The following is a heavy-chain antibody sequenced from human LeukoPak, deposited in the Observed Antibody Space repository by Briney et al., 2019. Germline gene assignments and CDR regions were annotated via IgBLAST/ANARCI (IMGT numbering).Heavy chain of an antibody. CDR2: IYSGGST. CDR1: GFTFSSYW. J-gene: IGHJ4*02. CDR3: ARGGVGATPSDY. D-gene: IGHD1-26*01. Sequence: GGSLRLSCAASGFTFSSYWMSWVRQAPGKGLEWVSVIYSGGSTYYADSVKGRFTISRDNSKNTLYLQMNSLRAEDTAVYYCARGGVGATPSDYWGQGTLVTVSS. V-gene: IGHV3-66*01.